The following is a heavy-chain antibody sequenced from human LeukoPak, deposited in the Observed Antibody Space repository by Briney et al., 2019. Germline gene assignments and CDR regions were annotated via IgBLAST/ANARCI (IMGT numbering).Heavy chain of an antibody. CDR1: GFTFSSYA. CDR2: NSGSGGST. CDR3: ARGSMTPRFRSSPGGFIDAFDI. D-gene: IGHD6-13*01. Sequence: GGSLRLSCAASGFTFSSYAMSWVRQAPGKGLEWVSANSGSGGSTYYADSVKGRFTISRDNSKNTLYLQMNSLRAEDTAVYYCARGSMTPRFRSSPGGFIDAFDIWGQGTMVTVSS. J-gene: IGHJ3*02. V-gene: IGHV3-23*01.